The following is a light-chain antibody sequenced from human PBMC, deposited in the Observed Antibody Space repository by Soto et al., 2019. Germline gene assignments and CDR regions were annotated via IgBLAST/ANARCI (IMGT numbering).Light chain of an antibody. Sequence: EIVLTQSPATLSLSPGERATLSCRASQSVSSYLAWYQQKPGQAPRLLIYGASTRATGIPARFSGSGSGTDFTLTISSLQPEDFAVYYCQQHNNWPRTFGQGTKLEIK. CDR2: GAS. CDR1: QSVSSY. V-gene: IGKV3-11*01. J-gene: IGKJ2*01. CDR3: QQHNNWPRT.